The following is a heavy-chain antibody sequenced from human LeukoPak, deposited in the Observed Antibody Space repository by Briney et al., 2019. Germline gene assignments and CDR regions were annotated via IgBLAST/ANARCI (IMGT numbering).Heavy chain of an antibody. Sequence: GGSLRLSCAASGFTFSSYGMHWVREAPGKGLEWVAVIWYDGSNKYYADSVKGRFTISRDNSKNTLYLQMNSLRAEDTAVYYCAPLTYSLDYWGQGALVTVSS. CDR3: APLTYSLDY. CDR1: GFTFSSYG. J-gene: IGHJ4*02. V-gene: IGHV3-33*01. CDR2: IWYDGSNK.